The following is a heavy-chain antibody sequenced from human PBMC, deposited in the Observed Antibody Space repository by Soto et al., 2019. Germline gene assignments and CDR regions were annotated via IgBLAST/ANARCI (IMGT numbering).Heavy chain of an antibody. D-gene: IGHD5-18*01. CDR3: AKEGLDTAMVYYNWFDP. V-gene: IGHV3-30*18. CDR1: GFTFSSYG. CDR2: ISYDGSNK. J-gene: IGHJ5*02. Sequence: PGGSLRLSCAASGFTFSSYGMHWVRQAPGKGLEWVAVISYDGSNKYYADSVKGRFTISRDNSKNTLYLQMNSLRAEDTAVYYCAKEGLDTAMVYYNWFDPWGQGTLVTV.